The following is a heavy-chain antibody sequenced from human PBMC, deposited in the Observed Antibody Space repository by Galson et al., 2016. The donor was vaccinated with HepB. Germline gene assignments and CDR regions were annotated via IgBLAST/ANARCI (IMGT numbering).Heavy chain of an antibody. CDR1: GFTLSSYW. Sequence: CLSLSCAASGFTLSSYWMSWVRQAPGKGLEWVANIKQDGSEEYYVDSVKGRFTISRDNAKNSLYLQMNSLRAEDTAVYYCARRRGSGSHDYWGQGTLVTVSS. J-gene: IGHJ4*02. CDR2: IKQDGSEE. D-gene: IGHD3-10*01. CDR3: ARRRGSGSHDY. V-gene: IGHV3-7*05.